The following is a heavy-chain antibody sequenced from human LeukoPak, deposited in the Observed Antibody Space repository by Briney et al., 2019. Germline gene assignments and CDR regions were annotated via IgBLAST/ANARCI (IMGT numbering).Heavy chain of an antibody. J-gene: IGHJ3*02. V-gene: IGHV1-8*01. Sequence: ASVKVSCKASGHTFTSYDINWVRQATGQGLEWMGWMNPNSDNTGYAQKFQGRVTMTRNTSISTAYMELSSLRSEDTAVHYCATRPRGFGDYVNAFDIWGQGTMVTVSS. D-gene: IGHD3-10*01. CDR2: MNPNSDNT. CDR3: ATRPRGFGDYVNAFDI. CDR1: GHTFTSYD.